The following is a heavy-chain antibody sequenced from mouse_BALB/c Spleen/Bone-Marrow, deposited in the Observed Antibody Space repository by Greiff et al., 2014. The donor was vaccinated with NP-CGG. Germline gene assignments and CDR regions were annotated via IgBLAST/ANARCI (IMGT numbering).Heavy chain of an antibody. CDR1: GFNIKDTY. V-gene: IGHV14-3*02. CDR2: IDPANDNT. CDR3: ASYYYGSSGFAY. Sequence: VHVKQSGAELVKPGASVKLSCTASGFNIKDTYMHWVKQRPEQGLEWIGRIDPANDNTKYDPKFQGKATITADTSSNTAYLQLSSLTSEDTAVYYCASYYYGSSGFAYWGQGTLVTVSA. J-gene: IGHJ3*01. D-gene: IGHD1-1*01.